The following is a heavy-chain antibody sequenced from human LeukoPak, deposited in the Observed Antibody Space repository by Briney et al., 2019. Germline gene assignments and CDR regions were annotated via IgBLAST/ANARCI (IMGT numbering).Heavy chain of an antibody. Sequence: SVKVSCKASGGTFSSYAISWVRQAPGQGLEWMGRIIPILGIANYAQKFQGRVTITADKSTSTAYMELSSLRSEDTAVYYCARDSGYYGSGSYRDNWFDPWGQGTLVTVSS. CDR2: IIPILGIA. V-gene: IGHV1-69*04. J-gene: IGHJ5*02. CDR3: ARDSGYYGSGSYRDNWFDP. CDR1: GGTFSSYA. D-gene: IGHD3-10*01.